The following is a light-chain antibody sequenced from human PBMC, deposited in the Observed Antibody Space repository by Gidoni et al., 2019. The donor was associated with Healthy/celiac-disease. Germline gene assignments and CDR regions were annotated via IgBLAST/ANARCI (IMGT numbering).Light chain of an antibody. Sequence: IVMTQSPDSLAVSLGERATINCKSSQSVLYSANNKNYLAWYQQKPGQPPKLLIYWASTRESGVPDRFSGSGSGTDFTLTISSLKAEDVAVYYCQQDDSTPFGGGTKVEIK. CDR2: WAS. CDR3: QQDDSTP. V-gene: IGKV4-1*01. CDR1: QSVLYSANNKNY. J-gene: IGKJ4*01.